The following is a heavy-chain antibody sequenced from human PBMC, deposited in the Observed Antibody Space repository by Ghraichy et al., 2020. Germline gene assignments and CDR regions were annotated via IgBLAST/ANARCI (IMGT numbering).Heavy chain of an antibody. D-gene: IGHD3-10*01. CDR1: GGSITSSGYY. J-gene: IGHJ3*01. CDR2: IYYSGTT. Sequence: SQTLSLTCTVSGGSITSSGYYWGWVRQTPGKGLEWIGSIYYSGTTYYNPSLKSRVTIPVDTSKNQMSLKLSSVSAVDTAIYYCARHLHSHYYDVWGQGTVVTVSS. CDR3: ARHLHSHYYDV. V-gene: IGHV4-39*01.